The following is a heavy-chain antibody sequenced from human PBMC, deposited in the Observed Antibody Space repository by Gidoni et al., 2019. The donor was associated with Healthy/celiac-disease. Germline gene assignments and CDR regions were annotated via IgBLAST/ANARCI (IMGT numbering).Heavy chain of an antibody. D-gene: IGHD2-2*01. Sequence: EVQLVESGGVVVQPGGSLRLSCADSGFPFDAYTMHWVRQAPGKGLEWVSLISWDGGSTYYADSVKGRFTISRDNSKNSLYLQMNSLRTEDTALYYCAKDTGYCSSTSCYQFDYWGQGTLVTVSS. V-gene: IGHV3-43*01. CDR2: ISWDGGST. J-gene: IGHJ4*02. CDR3: AKDTGYCSSTSCYQFDY. CDR1: GFPFDAYT.